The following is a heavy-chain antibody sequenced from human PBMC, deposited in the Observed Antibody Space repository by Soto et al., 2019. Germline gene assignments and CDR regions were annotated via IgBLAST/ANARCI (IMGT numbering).Heavy chain of an antibody. CDR2: IGGDGGST. D-gene: IGHD2-21*02. CDR3: AKSTYCGGDCYLGAFDI. J-gene: IGHJ3*02. CDR1: GFTFSNYA. Sequence: GGSLRLSCTASGFTFSNYAMSWVRQAPGKGLEWVSVIGGDGGSTYYADSVKGRFTVSRDNSKNTLYLQMDSLRADDTAVYYCAKSTYCGGDCYLGAFDIWGQGTMVTVSS. V-gene: IGHV3-23*01.